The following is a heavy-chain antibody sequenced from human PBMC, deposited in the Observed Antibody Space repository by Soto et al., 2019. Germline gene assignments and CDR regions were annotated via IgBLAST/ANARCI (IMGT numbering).Heavy chain of an antibody. Sequence: QVQVVESGGGVVQPGRSLRLSCAASGFTFSSYAMTWVRQAPGKGLECVAAISNDVIKKYYTDSVEGRFTISRDNSENALYLKMDSLRAEDTALYYCANNWNLDNWGQGALVTVSS. V-gene: IGHV3-30*04. CDR3: ANNWNLDN. CDR1: GFTFSSYA. CDR2: ISNDVIKK. J-gene: IGHJ4*02. D-gene: IGHD1-1*01.